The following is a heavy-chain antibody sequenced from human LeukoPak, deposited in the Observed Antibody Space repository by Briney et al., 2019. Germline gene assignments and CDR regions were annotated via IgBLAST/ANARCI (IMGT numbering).Heavy chain of an antibody. CDR3: TTSDCEY. CDR2: ISGGVGSP. D-gene: IGHD2-21*01. Sequence: GGSLRLSCAASGFTFSSYALSWVRQAPGKGLEWVSGISGGVGSPYYADSVKGRFTISRDNSKNTLYLQMNSLRAEDTAVYYCTTSDCEYWGQGTLVTVSS. CDR1: GFTFSSYA. V-gene: IGHV3-23*01. J-gene: IGHJ4*02.